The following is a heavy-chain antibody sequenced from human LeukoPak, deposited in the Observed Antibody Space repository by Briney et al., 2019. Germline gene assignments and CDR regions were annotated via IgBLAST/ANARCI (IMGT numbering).Heavy chain of an antibody. D-gene: IGHD3-10*01. V-gene: IGHV4-34*01. Sequence: SETLSLTCAVYGGSFSGYYWSWIRQPPGKGLEWIGEINHSGSTNYNPSLKSRVTISVDTSKNQFSLKLSSVTAADMAVYYCARGLIWFGELSTPFDYWGQGTLVTVSS. CDR1: GGSFSGYY. CDR2: INHSGST. J-gene: IGHJ4*02. CDR3: ARGLIWFGELSTPFDY.